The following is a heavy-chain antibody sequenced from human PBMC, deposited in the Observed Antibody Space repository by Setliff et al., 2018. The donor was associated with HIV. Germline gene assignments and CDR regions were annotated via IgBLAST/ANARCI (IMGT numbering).Heavy chain of an antibody. CDR2: IYTSGST. Sequence: KTSETLSLTCTVSGGSISSGSYYWSWIRQPAGKGLEWIGRIYTSGSTNYNPSLKSRVTISVDTSKNQFSLKLSSVTAADTAVYYCARVVVVAATFAFDIWGQGTMVTVSS. CDR1: GGSISSGSYY. V-gene: IGHV4-61*02. CDR3: ARVVVVAATFAFDI. J-gene: IGHJ3*02. D-gene: IGHD2-15*01.